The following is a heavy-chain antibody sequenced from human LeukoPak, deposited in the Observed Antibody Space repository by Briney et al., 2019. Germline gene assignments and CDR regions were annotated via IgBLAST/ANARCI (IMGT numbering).Heavy chain of an antibody. CDR3: AREGDSSTSPTYWYFDL. CDR1: GFTFSSNT. V-gene: IGHV3-48*01. J-gene: IGHJ2*01. D-gene: IGHD6-13*01. Sequence: GGSLRLSCAASGFTFSSNTMTWVRQASGKGLEWVSYITRSSSAIYYADSVKGRFTISRDNAKNSLYLQMNSLRAEDTAVYYCAREGDSSTSPTYWYFDLWGRGTLVTVSS. CDR2: ITRSSSAI.